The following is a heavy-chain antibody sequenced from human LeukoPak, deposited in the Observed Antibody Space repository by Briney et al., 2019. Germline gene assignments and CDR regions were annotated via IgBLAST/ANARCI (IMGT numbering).Heavy chain of an antibody. D-gene: IGHD3-22*01. Sequence: PSETLSLTCTVSGGSISSSSYYWGWIRQPPGKGLEWIGSIYYSGSTYYNPSLKSRVTISVDTSKNQFSLKLSSVTAADTAVYYCARGKAYYYDSSGPFDYWGQGTLVTVSS. CDR3: ARGKAYYYDSSGPFDY. CDR1: GGSISSSSYY. V-gene: IGHV4-39*07. J-gene: IGHJ4*02. CDR2: IYYSGST.